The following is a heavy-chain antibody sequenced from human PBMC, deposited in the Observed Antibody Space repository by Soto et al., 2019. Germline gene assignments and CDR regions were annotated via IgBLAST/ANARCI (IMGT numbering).Heavy chain of an antibody. Sequence: QVRLVQSGAEVKKPGASVKVSCKASGYTFTGYYIHWVRQAPGQGLEWMGWINPNRGGANIAQKFQGWVTMTRDTSISTTYMELSRLRSNDTAVYFCARDYYDGSAYYGFEIWGQGTMVTVAS. CDR1: GYTFTGYY. J-gene: IGHJ3*02. V-gene: IGHV1-2*04. CDR2: INPNRGGA. D-gene: IGHD3-22*01. CDR3: ARDYYDGSAYYGFEI.